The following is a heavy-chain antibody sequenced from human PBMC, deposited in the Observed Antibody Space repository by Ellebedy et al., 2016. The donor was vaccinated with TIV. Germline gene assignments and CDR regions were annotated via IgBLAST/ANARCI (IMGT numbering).Heavy chain of an antibody. CDR2: ISAYNDNT. J-gene: IGHJ4*02. CDR1: GYTFSSYG. Sequence: AASVKVSCKASGYTFSSYGISWVRQAPGQGLEWMGWISAYNDNTNYAQKFQGRVTMTTDTSTSTVYMELSSLTSEDTAMYYCARSLSLRPDFDYWGQGVLVTVSS. V-gene: IGHV1-18*01. D-gene: IGHD5/OR15-5a*01. CDR3: ARSLSLRPDFDY.